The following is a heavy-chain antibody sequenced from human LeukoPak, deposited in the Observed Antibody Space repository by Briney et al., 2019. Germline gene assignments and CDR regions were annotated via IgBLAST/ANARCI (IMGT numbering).Heavy chain of an antibody. CDR3: ATYREEDYYDSFDF. CDR2: IKGKTDVGTT. CDR1: GFTFSKAW. D-gene: IGHD3-22*01. V-gene: IGHV3-15*01. J-gene: IGHJ4*02. Sequence: GGSLRLSCAASGFTFSKAWMSWVRQAPGKGLEWVGRIKGKTDVGTTDYAAPVKGRFTISGDDSKNLLYLQMSSLKTDDTAVYYCATYREEDYYDSFDFWGQGTLVTVSS.